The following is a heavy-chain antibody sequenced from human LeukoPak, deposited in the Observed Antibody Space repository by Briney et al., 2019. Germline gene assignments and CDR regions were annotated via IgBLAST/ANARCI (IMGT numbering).Heavy chain of an antibody. CDR1: GFTFDDYA. CDR3: AREPDPTTSIAAAASFDY. J-gene: IGHJ4*02. CDR2: ISWNSGSI. D-gene: IGHD6-13*01. Sequence: GRSLRLSCAASGFTFDDYAMHWVRQAPGKGLEWVSGISWNSGSIGYADSVKGRFTISRDNAKNSLYLQMNSLRAEDTAVYYCAREPDPTTSIAAAASFDYWGQGTLVTVSS. V-gene: IGHV3-9*01.